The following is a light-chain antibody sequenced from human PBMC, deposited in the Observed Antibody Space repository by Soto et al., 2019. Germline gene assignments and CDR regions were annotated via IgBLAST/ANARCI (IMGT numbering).Light chain of an antibody. Sequence: EIVMTQSPATLSVSPGERATLSCSASQSVSSKLAWYQQKPGQAPRLLIYGASTRATGFPARFSGSGSGTEFTLTISSLQSEEFAVYYCQQYNNWPRTFGQATKVEIK. V-gene: IGKV3-15*01. J-gene: IGKJ1*01. CDR3: QQYNNWPRT. CDR2: GAS. CDR1: QSVSSK.